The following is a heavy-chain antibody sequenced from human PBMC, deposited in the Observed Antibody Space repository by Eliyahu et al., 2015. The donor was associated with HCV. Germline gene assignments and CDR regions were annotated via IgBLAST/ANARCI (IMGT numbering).Heavy chain of an antibody. CDR1: GGTFSSYA. J-gene: IGHJ4*02. CDR3: ARAYYDILTGYQTSGRLDY. D-gene: IGHD3-9*01. Sequence: QVQLVQSGAEVKKPGSSVKVSCKASGGTFSSYAISWVRQAPGQGLEWMGGIIPIFGTANYAQKFQGRVTITADKSTSTAYMELSSLRSEDTAVYYCARAYYDILTGYQTSGRLDYWGQGTXVTVSS. V-gene: IGHV1-69*06. CDR2: IIPIFGTA.